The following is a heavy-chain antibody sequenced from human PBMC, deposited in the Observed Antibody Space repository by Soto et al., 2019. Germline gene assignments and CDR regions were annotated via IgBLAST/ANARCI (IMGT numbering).Heavy chain of an antibody. CDR2: ISYDGSNK. J-gene: IGHJ6*04. CDR1: GFTFSSYG. CDR3: AKDQAGTYYDGKDV. V-gene: IGHV3-30*18. Sequence: GGSLRLSCAASGFTFSSYGMHWVRQAPGKGLEWVAVISYDGSNKYYADSVKGRFTISRDNSKNTLYLQMNSLRAEDTAVYYFAKDQAGTYYDGKDVWSEGTTVTVSS. D-gene: IGHD6-19*01.